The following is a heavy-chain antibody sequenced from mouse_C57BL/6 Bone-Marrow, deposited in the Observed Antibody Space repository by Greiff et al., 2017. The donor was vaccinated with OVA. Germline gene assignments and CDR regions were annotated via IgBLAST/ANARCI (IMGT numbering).Heavy chain of an antibody. V-gene: IGHV7-1*01. CDR2: SRNKANDYTT. Sequence: EVHLVESGGGLVQSGRSLRLSCATSGFTFSDFYMEWVRQAPGKGLEWIAASRNKANDYTTEYSASVKGRFIVSRDTSQSILYLQMNALRAEDTAIYYCARDAPYYGSSDWYFDVWGTGTTVTVSS. CDR3: ARDAPYYGSSDWYFDV. J-gene: IGHJ1*03. D-gene: IGHD1-1*01. CDR1: GFTFSDFY.